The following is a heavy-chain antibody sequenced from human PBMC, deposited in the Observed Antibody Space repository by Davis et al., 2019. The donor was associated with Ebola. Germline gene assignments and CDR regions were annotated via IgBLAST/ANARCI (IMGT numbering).Heavy chain of an antibody. Sequence: GESLKISCKGSGYSFTSYWIGWVRLLPGKGLEWMGIIHPGDSETRYSPSFQGQVTISADKSINTAYLQWSGLKASDTAVYYCARRNYYGSGSQYSHFDYWGQGTLVTVSS. CDR2: IHPGDSET. CDR1: GYSFTSYW. D-gene: IGHD3-10*01. CDR3: ARRNYYGSGSQYSHFDY. J-gene: IGHJ4*02. V-gene: IGHV5-51*01.